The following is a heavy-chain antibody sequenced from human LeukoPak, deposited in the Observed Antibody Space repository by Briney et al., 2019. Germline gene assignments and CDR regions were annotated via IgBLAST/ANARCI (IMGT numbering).Heavy chain of an antibody. CDR3: ARFKKAGGWSYFDY. Sequence: SETLSLTCTVSGGSISTYYWSWIRKPPGKGLEWIGHIYNSGSTNYSPSLKSRVTISVDTSKNQFSLKLSSVTAADTAVYYCARFKKAGGWSYFDYWGQGTLVTVSS. CDR2: IYNSGST. V-gene: IGHV4-59*01. J-gene: IGHJ4*02. D-gene: IGHD6-19*01. CDR1: GGSISTYY.